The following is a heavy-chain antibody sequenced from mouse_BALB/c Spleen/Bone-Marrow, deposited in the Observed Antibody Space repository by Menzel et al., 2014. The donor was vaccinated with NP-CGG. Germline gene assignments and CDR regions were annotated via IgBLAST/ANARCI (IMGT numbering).Heavy chain of an antibody. J-gene: IGHJ4*01. CDR3: ARQNYRGAMDY. Sequence: EVTLVESGGGLVQPGGSLKLSCATSGFTFSDYYMYWVRQTPEKRLEWVAYISNGGGSTYYPDTVKGRFTISRGNAKNTLYLQMSRLKSEDTAMYYCARQNYRGAMDYWGQGTSVTVSS. V-gene: IGHV5-12*02. D-gene: IGHD2-14*01. CDR2: ISNGGGST. CDR1: GFTFSDYY.